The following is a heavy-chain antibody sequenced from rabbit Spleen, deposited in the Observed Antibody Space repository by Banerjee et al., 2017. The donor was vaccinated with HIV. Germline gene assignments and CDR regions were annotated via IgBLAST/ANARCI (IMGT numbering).Heavy chain of an antibody. J-gene: IGHJ6*01. CDR3: ARDTGSSFSSYGMDL. D-gene: IGHD8-1*01. V-gene: IGHV1S45*01. CDR2: IYAGSGGLT. CDR1: GFSFRTKVV. Sequence: QEQLVESRGGLVKPEGSLKLSCTASGFSFRTKVVMGWVRQAPGKGLEWIACIYAGSGGLTYYASWAKGRFTCSKTSSTTVTLQMTSLTAADTATYFCARDTGSSFSSYGMDLWGPGTLVTVS.